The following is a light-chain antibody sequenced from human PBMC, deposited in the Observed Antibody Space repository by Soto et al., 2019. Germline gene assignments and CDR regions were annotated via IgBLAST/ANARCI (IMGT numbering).Light chain of an antibody. CDR1: SSDIRVYNY. Sequence: QPVLTQPASVSGSPGQSITISCTGSSSDIRVYNYVSWYQQHPGKAPKLLIYDVTDRPSGVSNRFSGSKSGNTASLTISGLQAEDEADYYCSSYSSDTTPVIFGGGTKVTVL. CDR2: DVT. CDR3: SSYSSDTTPVI. V-gene: IGLV2-14*03. J-gene: IGLJ2*01.